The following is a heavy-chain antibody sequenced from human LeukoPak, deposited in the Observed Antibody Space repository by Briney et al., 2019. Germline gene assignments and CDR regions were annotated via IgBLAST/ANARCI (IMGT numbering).Heavy chain of an antibody. Sequence: ASETLSLTCTVSGGSISSYYWSWIRQPPGKGLEWIGYIYYSGSTNYNPSLKSRVTISVDTSKNQFSLKLSSVTAADTAVYYCARDSPYYYGSGSATYYMDVWGKGTTVTISS. D-gene: IGHD3-10*01. V-gene: IGHV4-59*01. CDR2: IYYSGST. CDR3: ARDSPYYYGSGSATYYMDV. J-gene: IGHJ6*03. CDR1: GGSISSYY.